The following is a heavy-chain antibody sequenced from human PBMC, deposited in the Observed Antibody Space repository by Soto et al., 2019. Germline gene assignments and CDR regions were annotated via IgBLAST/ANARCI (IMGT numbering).Heavy chain of an antibody. D-gene: IGHD3-22*01. CDR1: GGTFSSYT. CDR3: ATRYYYDSSGYPSVYYYGMDV. V-gene: IGHV1-69*02. CDR2: IIPILGIA. Sequence: GPPVKVSCKASGGTFSSYTISWVRQAPGQGLEWMGRIIPILGIANYAQKFQGRVTITADKSTSTAYMELSSLRSEDTAVYYCATRYYYDSSGYPSVYYYGMDVWGQGTTVTVSS. J-gene: IGHJ6*02.